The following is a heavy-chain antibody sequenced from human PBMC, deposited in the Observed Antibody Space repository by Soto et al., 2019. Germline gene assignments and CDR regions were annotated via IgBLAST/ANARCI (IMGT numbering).Heavy chain of an antibody. D-gene: IGHD3-22*01. CDR2: ISSSSSYI. Sequence: GGSLRLSCVASGFTFSSYSMNWVRQAPGKGLEWVSSISSSSSYIYYADSVKGRFTISRDNAKNSLYLQMNSLRAEDTAVYYCAREFQEDYYDSSGYYYFDYWGQGTLVTVSS. CDR3: AREFQEDYYDSSGYYYFDY. J-gene: IGHJ4*02. V-gene: IGHV3-21*01. CDR1: GFTFSSYS.